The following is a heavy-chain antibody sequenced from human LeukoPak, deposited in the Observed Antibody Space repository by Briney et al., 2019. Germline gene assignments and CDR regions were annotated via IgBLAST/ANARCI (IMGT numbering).Heavy chain of an antibody. J-gene: IGHJ3*02. CDR1: GYSFTSYW. V-gene: IGHV5-51*01. D-gene: IGHD3-10*01. Sequence: GESLKISCKGSGYSFTSYWIGWVRQMPGKGLEWMGIIYPGDSDTRYSPSFQGQVTISADKSISTAYLQWSSLKASDTAMYYCARRGFGEYTAAPSPLDAFDIWGQGTMVTVSS. CDR3: ARRGFGEYTAAPSPLDAFDI. CDR2: IYPGDSDT.